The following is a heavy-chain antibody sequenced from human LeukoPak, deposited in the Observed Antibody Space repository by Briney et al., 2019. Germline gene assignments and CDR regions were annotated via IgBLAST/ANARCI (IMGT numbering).Heavy chain of an antibody. Sequence: PSETLSLTCTVSGGSISSYYWSWIRQPPGKGLEWIGYIYYSGSTNYNPSLKSRVTISVDTSKNQFSLKLSSVTAADTAVYYCARGASHYYYYMDVWGKGTTVTISS. CDR1: GGSISSYY. CDR3: ARGASHYYYYMDV. CDR2: IYYSGST. D-gene: IGHD6-6*01. V-gene: IGHV4-59*01. J-gene: IGHJ6*03.